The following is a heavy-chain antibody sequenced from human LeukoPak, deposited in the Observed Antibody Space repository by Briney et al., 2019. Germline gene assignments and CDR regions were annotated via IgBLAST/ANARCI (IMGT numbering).Heavy chain of an antibody. V-gene: IGHV4-59*06. CDR2: IYYSGST. J-gene: IGHJ5*02. CDR1: GDSISSYY. D-gene: IGHD2-8*01. CDR3: ASYREIVLMVYAPRGFDP. Sequence: SETLSLTCTVSGDSISSYYWNWIRQHPGKGLEWIGYIYYSGSTYYNPSLKSRVTISVDTSKNQFSLKLSSVTAADTAVYYCASYREIVLMVYAPRGFDPWGQGTLVTVSS.